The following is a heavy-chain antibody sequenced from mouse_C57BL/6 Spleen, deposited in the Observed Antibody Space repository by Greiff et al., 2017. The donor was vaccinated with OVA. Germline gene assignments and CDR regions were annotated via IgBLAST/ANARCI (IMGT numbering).Heavy chain of an antibody. CDR1: GFNIKDYY. CDR3: TTGDDYDERLVFAY. Sequence: VQLQQSGAELVRPGASVKLSCTASGFNIKDYYMHWVKQRPEQGLEWIGRIDPEDGDTEYAPKLQGKATMTADTSSNTAYLQLSSLTSEDTAVYYCTTGDDYDERLVFAYWGQGTLVTVSA. D-gene: IGHD2-4*01. V-gene: IGHV14-1*01. J-gene: IGHJ3*01. CDR2: IDPEDGDT.